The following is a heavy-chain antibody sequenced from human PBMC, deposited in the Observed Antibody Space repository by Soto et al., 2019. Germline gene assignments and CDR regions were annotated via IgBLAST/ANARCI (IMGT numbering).Heavy chain of an antibody. J-gene: IGHJ4*02. D-gene: IGHD2-2*01. CDR3: ARVMEVVAARANFDY. CDR1: GFTFSSYA. CDR2: ISGSGDST. V-gene: IGHV3-23*01. Sequence: GGSLRLSCVASGFTFSSYAMSWVRQAPGKGLEWVSVISGSGDSTYYADSVRGRFTISRDNSKSTLYVQMNSLRAEDTAVYYCARVMEVVAARANFDYWGQGTLVTVSS.